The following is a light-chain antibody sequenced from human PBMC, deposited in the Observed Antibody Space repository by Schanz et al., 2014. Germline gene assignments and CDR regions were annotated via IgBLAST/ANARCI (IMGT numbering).Light chain of an antibody. Sequence: EIVLTQSPGTLSLSPGERATLSCRASQSISSSYLAWYQQKPGQAPRLLISGASSRATGIPDRFSGRGSGTDFTLTIDRLEPEDFAVYYCHQCDTSPFTFGPGTKVEIK. V-gene: IGKV3-20*01. CDR3: HQCDTSPFT. CDR1: QSISSSY. J-gene: IGKJ3*01. CDR2: GAS.